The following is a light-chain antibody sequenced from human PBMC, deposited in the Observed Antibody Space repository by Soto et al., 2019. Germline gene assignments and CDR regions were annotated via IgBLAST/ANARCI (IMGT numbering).Light chain of an antibody. CDR1: SSDVGGYKL. Sequence: QSALTQPASVSGSTGQSITISCSGTSSDVGGYKLVSWFQQHPGKVPKLMISEVTQRPSGVSDRFSGSKSGNTASLTISGLQAEDEADYYCYSYAGNSIYVFGTGTKLTVL. V-gene: IGLV2-23*02. J-gene: IGLJ1*01. CDR3: YSYAGNSIYV. CDR2: EVT.